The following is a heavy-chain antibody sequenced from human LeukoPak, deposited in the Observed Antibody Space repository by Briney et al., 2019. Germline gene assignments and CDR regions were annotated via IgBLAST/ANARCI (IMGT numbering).Heavy chain of an antibody. CDR1: GGSFSGYY. Sequence: SETLSLTCAVYGGSFSGYYWSWIRQPPGKGLEWIGEINHSGSTNYNPSLKSRVTISVDTSENQFSLKLSSVTAADTAVYYCARGRNYYGSGSYYAFSYFDYWGQGTLVTVSS. J-gene: IGHJ4*02. CDR2: INHSGST. CDR3: ARGRNYYGSGSYYAFSYFDY. V-gene: IGHV4-34*01. D-gene: IGHD3-10*01.